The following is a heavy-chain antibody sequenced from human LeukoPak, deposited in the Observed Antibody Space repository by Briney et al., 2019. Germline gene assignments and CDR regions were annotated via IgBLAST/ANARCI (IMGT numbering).Heavy chain of an antibody. D-gene: IGHD5-18*01. CDR3: AKRIQSAMAMGY. Sequence: SETLPLTCTVSGGSISSSSYYWGWIRQPPGRGLEWIGSIYYSGSTYYNPSLKSRVTISVDTSKNQFSLKLSSVTAADTAVYYCAKRIQSAMAMGYWGQGTLVTVSS. CDR1: GGSISSSSYY. V-gene: IGHV4-39*07. J-gene: IGHJ4*02. CDR2: IYYSGST.